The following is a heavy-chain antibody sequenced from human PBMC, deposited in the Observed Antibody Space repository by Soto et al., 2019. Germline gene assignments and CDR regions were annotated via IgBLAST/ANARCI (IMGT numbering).Heavy chain of an antibody. Sequence: GASVKVSCKASGFTFTSSAVRWVRQARGQRLEWIGWIVVGSGNTNYAQKFQERVTITRDMSTSTAYMELSSLRSEDTAVYYCAADYGDYVRDYWRQGTLVTVSS. CDR3: AADYGDYVRDY. CDR2: IVVGSGNT. CDR1: GFTFTSSA. D-gene: IGHD4-17*01. V-gene: IGHV1-58*01. J-gene: IGHJ4*02.